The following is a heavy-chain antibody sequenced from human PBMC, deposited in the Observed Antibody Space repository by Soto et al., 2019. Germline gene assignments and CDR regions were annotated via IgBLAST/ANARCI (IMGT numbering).Heavy chain of an antibody. CDR1: GFTFSSYG. J-gene: IGHJ3*02. D-gene: IGHD3-3*01. Sequence: PGGSLRLSCAPSGFTFSSYGMHWVRQAPGKGLEWVAVIWYDGSNKYYADSVKGRFTISRDNSKNTLYLQMNSLRAEDTAVYYCARAPYYDFWSGYLDALDIWGQGTMVTVS. CDR3: ARAPYYDFWSGYLDALDI. CDR2: IWYDGSNK. V-gene: IGHV3-33*01.